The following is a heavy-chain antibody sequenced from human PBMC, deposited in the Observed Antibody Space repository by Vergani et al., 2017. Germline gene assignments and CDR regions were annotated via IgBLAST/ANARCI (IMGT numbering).Heavy chain of an antibody. V-gene: IGHV3-23*04. CDR2: VSGSSATP. CDR3: AKDSYYMDV. Sequence: VQLVESGGGVVQPGRSLRLSCAASGFSFPGYAMSWVRQAPGKGLEWVSSVSGSSATPYYADSVKGRFTISRDNSKNTLYLQMNSLRVEDTAVYYCAKDSYYMDVWGKGTTVIVSS. CDR1: GFSFPGYA. J-gene: IGHJ6*03.